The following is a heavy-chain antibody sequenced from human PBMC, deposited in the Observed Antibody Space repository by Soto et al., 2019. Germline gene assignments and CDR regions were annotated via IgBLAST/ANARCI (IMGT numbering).Heavy chain of an antibody. D-gene: IGHD3-10*01. Sequence: GGSLRLSCAASGLPFSRFAMNWVHQAPGKGLEWVAVISYDGSNKYYADSVKGRFTISRDNSKNTLYLQMNSLRAGDTAVYYFASYMVRGVITHNWFDPWGQGTLVTVHS. V-gene: IGHV3-30-3*01. CDR2: ISYDGSNK. CDR3: ASYMVRGVITHNWFDP. J-gene: IGHJ5*02. CDR1: GLPFSRFA.